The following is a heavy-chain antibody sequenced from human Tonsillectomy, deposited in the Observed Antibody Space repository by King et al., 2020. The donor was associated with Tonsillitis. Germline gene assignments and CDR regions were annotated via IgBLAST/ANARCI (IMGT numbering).Heavy chain of an antibody. CDR3: ARDSSIVPSSMHQYYYGLDV. CDR1: GFTFSSYW. CDR2: IKQDGREK. V-gene: IGHV3-7*01. D-gene: IGHD1-26*01. J-gene: IGHJ6*02. Sequence: VQLVESGGGLVQPGGSLRLSCAASGFTFSSYWMSWVRQAPAKGLEWVAHIKQDGREKYYVDSVKGGFTIPRDNDKNSLNLQMNSRRAEDTGVYYCARDSSIVPSSMHQYYYGLDVWGQGTTVTVSS.